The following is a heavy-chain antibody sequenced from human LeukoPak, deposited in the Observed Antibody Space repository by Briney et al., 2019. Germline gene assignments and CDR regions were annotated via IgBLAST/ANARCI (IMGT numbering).Heavy chain of an antibody. J-gene: IGHJ3*02. CDR3: ARDSPSYDYVWGSYPQVAFDI. CDR1: GGTFISYA. D-gene: IGHD3-16*02. V-gene: IGHV1-69*05. CDR2: IIPIFGTA. Sequence: SVKVSCKASGGTFISYAISWVRQAPGQGLEWMGRIIPIFGTANYAQKFQGRVTITTDESTSPAYMELSSLRSEDTAVCYCARDSPSYDYVWGSYPQVAFDIWGQGTMVTVSS.